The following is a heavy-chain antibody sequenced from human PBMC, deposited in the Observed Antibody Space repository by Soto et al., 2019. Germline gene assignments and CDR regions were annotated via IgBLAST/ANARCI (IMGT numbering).Heavy chain of an antibody. CDR3: ARGYYDSSGYRYFQH. V-gene: IGHV3-53*01. CDR2: IYSGGST. D-gene: IGHD3-22*01. CDR1: GFTVSSNY. Sequence: EVQLVESGGGLIQPGGSLRLSCAASGFTVSSNYMSWVRQAPGKGLEWVSVIYSGGSTYYADSVKGRFTISRDNSKNTLYLQMNSLRAEDTAVYYCARGYYDSSGYRYFQHWGQSTLVTVSS. J-gene: IGHJ1*01.